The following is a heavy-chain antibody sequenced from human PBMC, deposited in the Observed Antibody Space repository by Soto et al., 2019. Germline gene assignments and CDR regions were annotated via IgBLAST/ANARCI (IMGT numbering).Heavy chain of an antibody. CDR3: ASGIAVAGKIDD. CDR2: ISFDGSIK. J-gene: IGHJ4*02. CDR1: GFTFSNYA. D-gene: IGHD6-19*01. V-gene: IGHV3-30-3*01. Sequence: GGSLRLSCAASGFTFSNYAMHWVRQAPGKGLEWVAVISFDGSIKYYTDSVEGRFTISRDNSKNTLYLQMNGLTTEDTAVFYCASGIAVAGKIDDWGEGTLVTVAS.